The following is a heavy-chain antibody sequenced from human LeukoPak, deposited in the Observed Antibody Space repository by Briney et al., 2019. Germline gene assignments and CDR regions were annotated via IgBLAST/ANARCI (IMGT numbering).Heavy chain of an antibody. J-gene: IGHJ4*02. D-gene: IGHD6-13*01. CDR2: IYYSGST. CDR3: ARAGSSSWYIDY. CDR1: GGSISSGSYY. Sequence: TSSETLSLTCTVSGGSISSGSYYWGWIRQPPGKGLEWIGSIYYSGSTYYNPSLKSRVTMSVDTSRNQFSLKLSSVTAADTALYYCARAGSSSWYIDYWGQGTLVTVSS. V-gene: IGHV4-39*07.